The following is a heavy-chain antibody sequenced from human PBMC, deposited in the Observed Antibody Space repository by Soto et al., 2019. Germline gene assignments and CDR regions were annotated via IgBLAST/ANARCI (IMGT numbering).Heavy chain of an antibody. J-gene: IGHJ4*02. CDR1: GYSFAGYW. CDR2: IDPSDSQT. V-gene: IGHV5-10-1*01. D-gene: IGHD3-22*01. CDR3: ARQIYDSDTGPNFQYYFDS. Sequence: GESLKISCKGSGYSFAGYWITWVRQKPGKGLEWMGRIDPSDSQTYYSPSFRGHVTISVTKSITTVFLQWSRLRASDTAMYYCARQIYDSDTGPNFQYYFDSWGQGTPVTVSS.